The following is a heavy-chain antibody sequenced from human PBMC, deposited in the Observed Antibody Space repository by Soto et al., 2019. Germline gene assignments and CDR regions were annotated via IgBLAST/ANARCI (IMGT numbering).Heavy chain of an antibody. CDR2: IFVSSTTI. CDR1: GFTFSSYS. CDR3: ARDRDWAFDS. J-gene: IGHJ4*02. D-gene: IGHD3-9*01. V-gene: IGHV3-48*04. Sequence: PGGSLRLSCVASGFTFSSYSMVWVRQAPGKGLEWISYIFVSSTTIYYADSVKGRFTVSRGNAQNSLFLLMNSLRAEDTAVYYCARDRDWAFDSWGRGTLVTVSS.